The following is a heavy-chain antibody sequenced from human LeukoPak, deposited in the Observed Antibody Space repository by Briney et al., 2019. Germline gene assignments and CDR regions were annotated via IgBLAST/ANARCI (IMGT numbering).Heavy chain of an antibody. Sequence: GGSLRLSCAASGFTFSSYSMNWVGQAPGKGLEWVSSISSSSSYIYYADSVKGRFTISRDNAKNSLYLQMNSLRAEDTAVYYCARALTGDIFDYWGQGTLVTVSS. CDR1: GFTFSSYS. V-gene: IGHV3-21*01. CDR3: ARALTGDIFDY. D-gene: IGHD7-27*01. J-gene: IGHJ4*02. CDR2: ISSSSSYI.